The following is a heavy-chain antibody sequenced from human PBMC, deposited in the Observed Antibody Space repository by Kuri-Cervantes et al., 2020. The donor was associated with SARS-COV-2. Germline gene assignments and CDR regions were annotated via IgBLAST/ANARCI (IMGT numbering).Heavy chain of an antibody. CDR1: GFTVSSNY. V-gene: IGHV3-53*01. Sequence: EGSLRLSCAASGFTVSSNYMSWVRQAPGKGLEWVSVIYSGGSTYYADSVKGRFTISRDNSKNTLYLQMNSLRAEDTAVYYCARVRMPAYYFDYWGQGTLVTVSS. J-gene: IGHJ4*02. CDR3: ARVRMPAYYFDY. D-gene: IGHD2-2*01. CDR2: IYSGGST.